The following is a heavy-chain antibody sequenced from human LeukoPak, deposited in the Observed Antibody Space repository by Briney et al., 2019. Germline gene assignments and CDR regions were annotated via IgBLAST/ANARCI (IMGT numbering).Heavy chain of an antibody. J-gene: IGHJ4*02. CDR3: AKGLSSSWVPGIAVAGGLDY. D-gene: IGHD6-19*01. Sequence: GGSLRLSCAASEFTFSSYAMTWVRQAPGKGLEWVSVISGNGGSTYYADSVKGQFTISRDNSKNTLYLQMNSLRAEDTAVYYCAKGLSSSWVPGIAVAGGLDYWGQGTLVTVSS. CDR1: EFTFSSYA. CDR2: ISGNGGST. V-gene: IGHV3-23*01.